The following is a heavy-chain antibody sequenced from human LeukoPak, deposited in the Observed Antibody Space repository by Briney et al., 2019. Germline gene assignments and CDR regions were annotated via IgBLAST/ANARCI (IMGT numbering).Heavy chain of an antibody. Sequence: ASVKVSCKASGYTFPSNGISWVRPAPGQGLEWMGWISAYNGNTNYEQKLQGRVTMTTDTSTSTAYMELRSLRSDDTAVYYCARGAPVVLAGTTYYYYYMDVWGKGTTVTVSS. J-gene: IGHJ6*03. V-gene: IGHV1-18*01. D-gene: IGHD6-19*01. CDR1: GYTFPSNG. CDR3: ARGAPVVLAGTTYYYYYMDV. CDR2: ISAYNGNT.